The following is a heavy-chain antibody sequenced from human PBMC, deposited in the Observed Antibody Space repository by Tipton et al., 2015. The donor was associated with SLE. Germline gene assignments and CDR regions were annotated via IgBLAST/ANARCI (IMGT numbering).Heavy chain of an antibody. Sequence: TLSLTCAVYGGSFSGHYWSWIRQPPGKGLEWIGGLYHSGTTSYNPSLKSRVTISFDKSKNQFSLELSSLTAADTAVYYCASELRAEPDYFDYWGQGTLVTVSS. CDR1: GGSFSGHY. J-gene: IGHJ4*02. CDR2: LYHSGTT. D-gene: IGHD1-14*01. V-gene: IGHV4-34*09. CDR3: ASELRAEPDYFDY.